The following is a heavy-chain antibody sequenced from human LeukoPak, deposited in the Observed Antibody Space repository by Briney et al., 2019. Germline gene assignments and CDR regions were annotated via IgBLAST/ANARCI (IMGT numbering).Heavy chain of an antibody. J-gene: IGHJ6*02. V-gene: IGHV3-30*04. CDR2: ISYDGSNK. CDR3: ARDNTMILPDKIHYYYYYGMDV. D-gene: IGHD3-22*01. Sequence: PGGSLRLSCAASGFTFSSYAMHWVRQAPGKGLEWVAVISYDGSNKYYADSVKGRFTISRDNSKNTLYLQMNSLRAEDTAVYYCARDNTMILPDKIHYYYYYGMDVWGQGTTVTVSS. CDR1: GFTFSSYA.